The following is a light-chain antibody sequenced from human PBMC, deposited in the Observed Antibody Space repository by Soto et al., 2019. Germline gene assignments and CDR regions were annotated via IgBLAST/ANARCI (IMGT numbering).Light chain of an antibody. CDR2: GNT. J-gene: IGLJ3*02. Sequence: QPVLKQPPSGSGAPGQRVTLSCTGSSSNIGAGYGVHWYQQLPGTAPELLIYGNTNRPSGVPDRFSGSKSGTSASLAITGVQAEEEADDYCQSYDSSLLGVFGGGTKLTVL. CDR3: QSYDSSLLGV. V-gene: IGLV1-40*01. CDR1: SSNIGAGYG.